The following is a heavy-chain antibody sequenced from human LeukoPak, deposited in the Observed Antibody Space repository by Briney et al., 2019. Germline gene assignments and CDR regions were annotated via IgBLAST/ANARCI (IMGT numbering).Heavy chain of an antibody. J-gene: IGHJ6*02. Sequence: ASVKVSCKASGYTFTSYYMHWVRQAPGQGLEWMGIINPSGGSTSYAQKFQGRVTMTRDTSTSTVYMELSSLRSEDTAVYYCARDRAMEYSTTVIEYYYYYYGMDVWGQGTTVTVSS. V-gene: IGHV1-46*01. CDR3: ARDRAMEYSTTVIEYYYYYYGMDV. D-gene: IGHD1-1*01. CDR2: INPSGGST. CDR1: GYTFTSYY.